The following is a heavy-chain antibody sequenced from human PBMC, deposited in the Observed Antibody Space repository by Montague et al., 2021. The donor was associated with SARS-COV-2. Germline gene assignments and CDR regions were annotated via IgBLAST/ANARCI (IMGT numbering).Heavy chain of an antibody. CDR1: GASMSPYH. CDR2: LHHSGAT. V-gene: IGHV4-59*03. CDR3: ASSLGGRYYWADYYFDC. J-gene: IGHJ4*02. Sequence: SETLSLTCAVTGASMSPYHWSWIRQPPGKGLEWIGNLHHSGATNYNPSLESRVTMSVDTSKNQFSLNLISVTAADTAVYFCASSLGGRYYWADYYFDCWGQGILVTVAA. D-gene: IGHD3-10*01.